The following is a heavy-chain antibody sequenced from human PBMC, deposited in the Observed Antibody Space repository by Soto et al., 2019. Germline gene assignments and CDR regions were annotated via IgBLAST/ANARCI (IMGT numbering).Heavy chain of an antibody. D-gene: IGHD6-19*01. V-gene: IGHV3-33*01. CDR3: ARDVYSSGSYYFDY. CDR2: IWYDGSNK. Sequence: QVQLVESGGGVVQPGRSLRLSCAASGFTFSSYGMHWVRQAPGKGLEWVAVIWYDGSNKYYADSVKGRFTISRDNSKNTLYLQMNSRRAEDTAVYYCARDVYSSGSYYFDYWGQGTLVTVSS. J-gene: IGHJ4*02. CDR1: GFTFSSYG.